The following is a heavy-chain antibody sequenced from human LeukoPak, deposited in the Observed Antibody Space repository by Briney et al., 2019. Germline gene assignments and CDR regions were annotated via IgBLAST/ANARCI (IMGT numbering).Heavy chain of an antibody. V-gene: IGHV4-59*12. Sequence: PSETLSLTCTVSGGSISSYYWSWIRQPPGKGLEWIGYIYYSGSTNYNPSLKSRVTISVDTSKNQFSLKLSSVTAADTAVYYCARDSYDSSGSYFFLKLLDYWGQGTLVAVSS. CDR1: GGSISSYY. CDR3: ARDSYDSSGSYFFLKLLDY. D-gene: IGHD3-22*01. CDR2: IYYSGST. J-gene: IGHJ4*02.